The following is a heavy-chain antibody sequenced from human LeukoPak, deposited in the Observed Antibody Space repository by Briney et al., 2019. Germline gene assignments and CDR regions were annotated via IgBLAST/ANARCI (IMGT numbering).Heavy chain of an antibody. CDR2: IYYSGST. D-gene: IGHD6-13*01. J-gene: IGHJ5*02. V-gene: IGHV4-59*01. CDR1: GGSISSYY. Sequence: SETLSLTCTVSGGSISSYYWSWIRQPPGKGLEWIGYIYYSGSTNYNPSLKSRVTISVDTSKNQFSLKLSSVTAADTAVYYCARGGRIAAAPYGWFDPWGQGTLVTASS. CDR3: ARGGRIAAAPYGWFDP.